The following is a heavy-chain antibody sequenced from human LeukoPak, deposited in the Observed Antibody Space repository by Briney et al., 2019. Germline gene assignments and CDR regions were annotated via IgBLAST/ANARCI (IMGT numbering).Heavy chain of an antibody. CDR2: INPNSGDT. V-gene: IGHV1-2*06. D-gene: IGHD2-2*01. CDR3: ARDYCSSTSCLFDY. Sequence: ASVKVSCKATGYNFTGYPMHWVRQAPGQGLEWMGRINPNSGDTNYAQKFQGRVTMTRDTSISTAYMELSRLRSDDTAVYYCARDYCSSTSCLFDYWGQGTLVTVSS. CDR1: GYNFTGYP. J-gene: IGHJ4*02.